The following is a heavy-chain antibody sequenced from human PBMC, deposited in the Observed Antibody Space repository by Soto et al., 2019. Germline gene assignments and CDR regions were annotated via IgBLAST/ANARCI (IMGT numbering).Heavy chain of an antibody. CDR3: ASVETQRYYYSMDV. Sequence: QVQLVQSGAEVKKPGSSVKVSCKASRGTFSSYAISWVRQSPGQGLEWMGGIIPIFGTADYAQKFQGRVTITADEPTRTAYMALSSRRSEDTAVYYCASVETQRYYYSMDVWRQATTVTVSS. D-gene: IGHD2-15*01. V-gene: IGHV1-69*12. CDR1: RGTFSSYA. CDR2: IIPIFGTA. J-gene: IGHJ6*02.